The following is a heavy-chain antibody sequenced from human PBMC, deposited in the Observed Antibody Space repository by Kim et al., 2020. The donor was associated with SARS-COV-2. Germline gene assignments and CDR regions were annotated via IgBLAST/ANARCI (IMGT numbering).Heavy chain of an antibody. J-gene: IGHJ5*02. D-gene: IGHD2-21*01. CDR3: VRGIPSA. CDR1: GFTFSNYW. Sequence: GGSLRLSCAASGFTFSNYWMSWVRQAPGKGLEWVANLNQDGSAKYYVGPVKGRFSISRDNAKNSLFLQMNSLRAEDTAVYYCVRGIPSAWGQGTLVTV. V-gene: IGHV3-7*03. CDR2: LNQDGSAK.